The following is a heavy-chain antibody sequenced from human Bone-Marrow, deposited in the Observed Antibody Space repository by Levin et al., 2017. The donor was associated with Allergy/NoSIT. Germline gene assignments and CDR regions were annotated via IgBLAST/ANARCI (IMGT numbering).Heavy chain of an antibody. Sequence: GGSLRLSCAASGFTFSSYAMHWVRQAPGKGLEWVAVISYDGSNKYYADSVKGRFTISRDNSKNTLYLQMNSLRAEDTAVYYCARDMSRDGYMIRDYWGQGTLVTVSS. CDR3: ARDMSRDGYMIRDY. D-gene: IGHD5-24*01. CDR2: ISYDGSNK. CDR1: GFTFSSYA. V-gene: IGHV3-30-3*01. J-gene: IGHJ4*02.